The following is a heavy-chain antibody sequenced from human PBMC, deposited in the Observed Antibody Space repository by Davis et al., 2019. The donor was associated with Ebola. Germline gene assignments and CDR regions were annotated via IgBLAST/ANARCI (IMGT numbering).Heavy chain of an antibody. V-gene: IGHV5-51*01. CDR3: ARHVYSSSWYDY. CDR2: IYPGDSET. Sequence: GESLKISCKGSGYTFTSYWIAWVRQVPGKGLEWMGSIYPGDSETRYSPSFQGQVTISADKSISTAYLQWSSLKASDTAMYYCARHVYSSSWYDYWGQGTLVTVSS. J-gene: IGHJ4*02. CDR1: GYTFTSYW. D-gene: IGHD6-13*01.